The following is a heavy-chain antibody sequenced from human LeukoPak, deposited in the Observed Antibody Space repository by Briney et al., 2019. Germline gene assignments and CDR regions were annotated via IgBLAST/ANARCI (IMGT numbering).Heavy chain of an antibody. V-gene: IGHV3-23*01. CDR1: GFTFSNDW. Sequence: GGSLRLSCAASGFTFSNDWMTWVRQAPGKGLEWVSVINKSGGSTYYADSVKGRFTISRDNSKNTLYLQMNSLRAEDTAVYYCAKDRWGSGGSGGGDYWGQGTLVTVSS. D-gene: IGHD2-15*01. CDR2: INKSGGST. J-gene: IGHJ4*02. CDR3: AKDRWGSGGSGGGDY.